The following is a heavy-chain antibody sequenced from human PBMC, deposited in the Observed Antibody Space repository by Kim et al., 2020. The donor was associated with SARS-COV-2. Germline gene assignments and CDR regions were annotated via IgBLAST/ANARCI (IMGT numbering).Heavy chain of an antibody. D-gene: IGHD6-6*01. J-gene: IGHJ4*02. V-gene: IGHV4-34*01. Sequence: KSRVTISVDTSKNQFSLKLSSVTAADTAVYYCARVLRRKTARPLSKLTDYWGQGTLVTVSS. CDR3: ARVLRRKTARPLSKLTDY.